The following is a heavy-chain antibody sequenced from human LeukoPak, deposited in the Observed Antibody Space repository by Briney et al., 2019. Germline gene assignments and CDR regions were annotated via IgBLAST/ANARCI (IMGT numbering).Heavy chain of an antibody. CDR2: ISSSSSYI. D-gene: IGHD5-18*01. Sequence: GGSLRLSCAASGFTFSSYSMNWVRQAPGKGLEWVSSISSSSSYIYYADSVKGRFTISRDNAKNSLYLQMNSLRAEDTAVYYCARSSGYTAMAPGAFDIWGQGTMVTVSS. CDR3: ARSSGYTAMAPGAFDI. CDR1: GFTFSSYS. J-gene: IGHJ3*02. V-gene: IGHV3-21*01.